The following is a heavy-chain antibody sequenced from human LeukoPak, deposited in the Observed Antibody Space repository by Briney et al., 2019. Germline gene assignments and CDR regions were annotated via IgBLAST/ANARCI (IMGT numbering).Heavy chain of an antibody. CDR2: ISPISGTT. Sequence: ASVKVSCKASGGTFSSYTITWVRQAPGQGLEWMGGISPISGTTNYAQKFQGRVTITTDESTSTAYMELSSLRSEGTAVYYCATPPTGTTTTGEYYFDYWGQGTLVTVSS. CDR1: GGTFSSYT. CDR3: ATPPTGTTTTGEYYFDY. V-gene: IGHV1-69*05. D-gene: IGHD1-1*01. J-gene: IGHJ4*02.